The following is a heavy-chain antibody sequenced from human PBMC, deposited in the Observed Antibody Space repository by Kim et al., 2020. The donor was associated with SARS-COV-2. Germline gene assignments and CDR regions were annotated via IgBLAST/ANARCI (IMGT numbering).Heavy chain of an antibody. V-gene: IGHV3-23*01. CDR3: AKASRVWDY. CDR2: ISGDGTET. Sequence: GGSLRLSCAASGFTFAVYAMTWVRQAPGKGLEWVSVISGDGTETNYADSVKGRFTVSRDSAKNTLYLQMDSLRAEDTAFYYCAKASRVWDYGVQGSLV. CDR1: GFTFAVYA. J-gene: IGHJ4*02.